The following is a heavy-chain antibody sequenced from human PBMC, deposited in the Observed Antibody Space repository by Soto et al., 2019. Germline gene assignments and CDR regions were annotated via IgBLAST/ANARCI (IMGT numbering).Heavy chain of an antibody. Sequence: QVQLVESGGGVVQSGRSLRLSCAASGFSLSSYAMHWVRQAPGKGLEWVAVISYDGSNKYYADSVKGRFTISRDNSKKTLFLPMNSLRAEDTAVFYCAGDSFPTTTKGLGVYLYYGVDVWGQGTTVTVSS. CDR3: AGDSFPTTTKGLGVYLYYGVDV. J-gene: IGHJ6*02. CDR1: GFSLSSYA. D-gene: IGHD3-3*01. CDR2: ISYDGSNK. V-gene: IGHV3-30-3*01.